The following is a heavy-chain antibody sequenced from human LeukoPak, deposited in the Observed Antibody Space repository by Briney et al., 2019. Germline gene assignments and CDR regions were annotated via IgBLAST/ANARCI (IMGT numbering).Heavy chain of an antibody. Sequence: GGSLRLSCAASGFTFSSYWMSWVRQAPGKGLEWVANIKQDGSEKYYADSVKGRFTISRDNSKNTLYLQMNSLRAEDTAVYYCAKDRVKLRLRNCLDYWGQGTLVTVSS. CDR2: IKQDGSEK. J-gene: IGHJ4*02. V-gene: IGHV3-7*01. D-gene: IGHD3-16*01. CDR3: AKDRVKLRLRNCLDY. CDR1: GFTFSSYW.